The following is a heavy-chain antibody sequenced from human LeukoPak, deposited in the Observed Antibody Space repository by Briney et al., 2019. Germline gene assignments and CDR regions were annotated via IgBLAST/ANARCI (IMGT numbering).Heavy chain of an antibody. V-gene: IGHV3-30*18. CDR3: AKYIYAEKGYYFGSGTNWFDP. D-gene: IGHD3-10*01. Sequence: PGGSLRLSCAASGFTFSTYGMHWVRQAPGKGLEWVAVISYDGSNKYYADSVKGRFTISRDSSKNTLFLQMNSLRAEDTAVYYCAKYIYAEKGYYFGSGTNWFDPWGQGTLVTVSS. CDR1: GFTFSTYG. J-gene: IGHJ5*02. CDR2: ISYDGSNK.